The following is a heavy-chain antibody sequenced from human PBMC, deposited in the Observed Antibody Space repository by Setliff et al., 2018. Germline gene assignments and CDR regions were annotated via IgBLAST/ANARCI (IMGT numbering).Heavy chain of an antibody. CDR3: ARVPRIIIMVGVISHYYYMDV. Sequence: ASVKVSCKASGYTFTTYAMGWMRQAPGQRLEWMGWINTNTGNPSYAQGFTGRFVFSLDTSVSTAYLQIYSLKAEDTALYYCARVPRIIIMVGVISHYYYMDVWGKGTTVTVSS. V-gene: IGHV7-4-1*01. CDR1: GYTFTTYA. CDR2: INTNTGNP. D-gene: IGHD3-3*02. J-gene: IGHJ6*03.